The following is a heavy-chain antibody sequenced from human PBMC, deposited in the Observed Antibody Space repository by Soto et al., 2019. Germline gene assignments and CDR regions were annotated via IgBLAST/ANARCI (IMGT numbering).Heavy chain of an antibody. J-gene: IGHJ4*02. V-gene: IGHV4-39*01. CDR1: GGSISSSSYY. CDR2: IYYSGST. Sequence: QLQLQESGPGLVKPSETLSLTCTVSGGSISSSSYYWGWIRQPPGKGLEWIGSIYYSGSTYYNPSLKSRVTISVDTSKNQFSLKLSSVTAADTAVYYCARHALNYYFDYWGQGTLVTVSS. D-gene: IGHD3-10*01. CDR3: ARHALNYYFDY.